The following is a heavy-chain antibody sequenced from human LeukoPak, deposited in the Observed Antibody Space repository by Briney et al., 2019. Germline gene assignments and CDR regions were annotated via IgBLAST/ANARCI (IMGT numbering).Heavy chain of an antibody. CDR2: ISSSGSTI. Sequence: PGGSLRLTCAASGFTFSDYYMSWIRQAPGKGLEWVSYISSSGSTIYYADSVKGRFTISRDNAKNSLYLQMNSLRAEDTAVYYCARGSIYGIAAAGLFDYWGQGTLVTVSS. J-gene: IGHJ4*02. D-gene: IGHD6-13*01. CDR1: GFTFSDYY. V-gene: IGHV3-11*01. CDR3: ARGSIYGIAAAGLFDY.